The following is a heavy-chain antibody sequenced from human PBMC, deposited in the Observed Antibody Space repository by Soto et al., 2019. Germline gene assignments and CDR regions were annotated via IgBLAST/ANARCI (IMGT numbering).Heavy chain of an antibody. CDR3: AKVSRRGSAIDFDY. J-gene: IGHJ4*02. D-gene: IGHD3-10*01. CDR2: MNPTSGDT. V-gene: IGHV1-8*01. CDR1: GYTFSSYD. Sequence: QVQLVQSGAEVKKPGASVKVSCKASGYTFSSYDINWVRQATGQGLEWMGWMNPTSGDTGYAQKCQGRVNMTRNTSITTAVMEQYSLRSEDTAVYYCAKVSRRGSAIDFDYWGQGTLVTVSP.